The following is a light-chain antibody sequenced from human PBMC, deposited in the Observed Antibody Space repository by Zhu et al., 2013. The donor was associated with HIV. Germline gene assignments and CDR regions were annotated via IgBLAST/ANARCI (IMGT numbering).Light chain of an antibody. J-gene: IGLJ1*01. CDR3: CSYAGSYTWV. CDR2: DVS. Sequence: QSALTQPPSASGSPGQSVTISCTGTSSDVGGYNYVSWYQQHPGKAPKLMIYDVSKRPSGVPDRFSGSKSGNTASLTISGLQAEDEADYYCCSYAGSYTWVFGTGTKVTV. V-gene: IGLV2-11*01. CDR1: SSDVGGYNY.